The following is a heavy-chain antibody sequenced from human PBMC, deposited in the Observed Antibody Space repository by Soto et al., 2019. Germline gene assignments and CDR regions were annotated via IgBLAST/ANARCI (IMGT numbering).Heavy chain of an antibody. D-gene: IGHD3-10*01. J-gene: IGHJ4*02. V-gene: IGHV1-69*01. CDR3: ARDVSVMTSVFGF. Sequence: QVHLVQSGAEVKRPGSSVRVSCRASGGTFYTYAFTWVRQAPGQGLEWMGGITPMIGTTKYAQKFHGRVTFSAAESASTAYLELSTLRSDDTAVYYCARDVSVMTSVFGFWGQGTLITFSS. CDR1: GGTFYTYA. CDR2: ITPMIGTT.